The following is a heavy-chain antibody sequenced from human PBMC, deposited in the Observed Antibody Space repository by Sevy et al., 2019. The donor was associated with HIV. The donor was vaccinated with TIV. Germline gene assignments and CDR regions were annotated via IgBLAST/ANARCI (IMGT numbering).Heavy chain of an antibody. CDR1: GFTFSSYS. CDR2: ISSSSSYI. V-gene: IGHV3-21*01. J-gene: IGHJ4*02. CDR3: ARAREGGIAAAGSFDY. Sequence: GGSLRLSCAASGFTFSSYSMNWVRQAPGKGLEWVSSISSSSSYIYYADSVKGRITISRDNAKNSLYLQMNSLRAEDTAGYYGARAREGGIAAAGSFDYWGQGTLVTVSS. D-gene: IGHD6-13*01.